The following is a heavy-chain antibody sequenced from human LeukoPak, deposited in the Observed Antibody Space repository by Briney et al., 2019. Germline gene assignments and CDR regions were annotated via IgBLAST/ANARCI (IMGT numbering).Heavy chain of an antibody. CDR3: ARFESYDFWSGYFGFDP. CDR2: INHSGST. J-gene: IGHJ5*02. D-gene: IGHD3-3*01. V-gene: IGHV4-34*01. Sequence: SETLSLTCAVYGGSFSGYYWSWIRQPPGKGLEWIGEINHSGSTDCNPSLKSRVTISVDTSKDQFSLKLSSVTAADTAVYYCARFESYDFWSGYFGFDPWGQGTLVTVSS. CDR1: GGSFSGYY.